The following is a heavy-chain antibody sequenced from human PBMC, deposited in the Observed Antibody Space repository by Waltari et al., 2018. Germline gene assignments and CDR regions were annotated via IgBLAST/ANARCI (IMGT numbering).Heavy chain of an antibody. Sequence: EVQLVESGGGLVKPGGSLRLSLAASGFTFSNAWMSWVRQAPGKGLEWVGRIKSKTDGGTTDYAAPVKGRFTISRDDSKNTLYLQMNSLKTEDTAVYYCTTPAGVRAVPYWGQGTLVTVSS. CDR3: TTPAGVRAVPY. J-gene: IGHJ4*02. V-gene: IGHV3-15*01. D-gene: IGHD1-1*01. CDR2: IKSKTDGGTT. CDR1: GFTFSNAW.